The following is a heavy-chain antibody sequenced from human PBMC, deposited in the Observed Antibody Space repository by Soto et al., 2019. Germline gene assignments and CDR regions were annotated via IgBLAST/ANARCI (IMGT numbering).Heavy chain of an antibody. Sequence: GGSLRLSCAASGFTFSSFAMSWVRQAPGKGLEWVSLISVSGGNKQYADSVKGRFTISRDNSKNTLYLQMNSLRAEDTAVYYCASVADTAMGKYYFDYWGQGTLVTVSS. CDR2: ISVSGGNK. J-gene: IGHJ4*02. D-gene: IGHD5-18*01. CDR3: ASVADTAMGKYYFDY. CDR1: GFTFSSFA. V-gene: IGHV3-23*01.